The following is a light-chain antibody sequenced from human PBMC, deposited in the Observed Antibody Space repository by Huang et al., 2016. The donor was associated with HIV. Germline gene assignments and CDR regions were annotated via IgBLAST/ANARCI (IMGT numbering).Light chain of an antibody. V-gene: IGKV3-15*01. J-gene: IGKJ1*01. CDR2: GAS. CDR1: QRVSSN. CDR3: QQYNNWPPWT. Sequence: EIVMTQSPATLSVSPGERATLSCRASQRVSSNLAWYQQKPGQAPRLLIYGASTRATGIPDRFSGSGSGTEFTLTISSLQSEDFAVYYCQQYNNWPPWTFGQGTKVEIK.